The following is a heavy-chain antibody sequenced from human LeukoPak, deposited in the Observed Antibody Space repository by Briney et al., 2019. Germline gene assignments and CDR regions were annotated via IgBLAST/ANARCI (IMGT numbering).Heavy chain of an antibody. CDR3: AHTYSSSCLFDY. D-gene: IGHD6-13*01. CDR2: IYWNDDK. J-gene: IGHJ4*02. Sequence: SGPTLVHHTQPLALPHTFSGFTLSTSRVGVGWLRPPPGKPLEWLALIYWNDDKRYSPSLKSRLTITKDTSKNQVVLTMTNMDPVDTATYYCAHTYSSSCLFDYWGQGTLVTVSS. CDR1: GFTLSTSRVG. V-gene: IGHV2-5*01.